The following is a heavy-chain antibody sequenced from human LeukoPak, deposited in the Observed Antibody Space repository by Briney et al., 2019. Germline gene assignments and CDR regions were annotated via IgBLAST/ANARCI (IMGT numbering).Heavy chain of an antibody. Sequence: SETLSLTCTVSGGSISSSSYYWGWIRQPPGKGLEWIGTIYFSGTTYYNPSLKSRVTISVDTSKNQFSLKLSSVTAADTAVYFCARLFDYFGSGSSNWFDPWGQGTLVTVSS. J-gene: IGHJ5*02. CDR3: ARLFDYFGSGSSNWFDP. V-gene: IGHV4-39*07. CDR1: GGSISSSSYY. CDR2: IYFSGTT. D-gene: IGHD3-10*01.